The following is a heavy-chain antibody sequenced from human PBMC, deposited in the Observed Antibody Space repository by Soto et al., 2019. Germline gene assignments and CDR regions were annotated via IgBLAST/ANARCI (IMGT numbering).Heavy chain of an antibody. Sequence: ASVKVSSKAYVYAFTGYYMHGVRHAPRQVLEWMGWINPNSGGTNYAQKFQGWVTMTRDTSISTAYMELSRLRSDDTAVYYCARDLPYCGGDCYGYGMDVWGQGTTVTSP. D-gene: IGHD2-21*02. CDR2: INPNSGGT. V-gene: IGHV1-2*04. CDR1: VYAFTGYY. CDR3: ARDLPYCGGDCYGYGMDV. J-gene: IGHJ6*02.